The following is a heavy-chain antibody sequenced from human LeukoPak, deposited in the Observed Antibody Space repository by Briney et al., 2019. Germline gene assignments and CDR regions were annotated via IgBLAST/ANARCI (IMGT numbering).Heavy chain of an antibody. V-gene: IGHV1-18*01. CDR3: ARDIAYSSGWSYEYFQH. D-gene: IGHD6-19*01. CDR2: ISAYNGNT. CDR1: GYTFTSYG. Sequence: ASVKVSCKASGYTFTSYGISWVRQAPGQGLEWMGWISAYNGNTNYAQKLQGRVTMTTDTSTGTAYMELRSLRSDDTAVYYCARDIAYSSGWSYEYFQHWGQGTLVTVSS. J-gene: IGHJ1*01.